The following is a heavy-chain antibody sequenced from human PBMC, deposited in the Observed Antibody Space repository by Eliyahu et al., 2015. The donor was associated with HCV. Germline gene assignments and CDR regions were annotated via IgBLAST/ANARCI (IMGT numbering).Heavy chain of an antibody. V-gene: IGHV4-59*01. Sequence: QVQLQESGPGLVKPSETLSLTCTVSGGSITTYYXSWIRQPPGKGLEWIGYIHYSGSTNYNPSLKSRVTISIDTSKNQFSLNLTSVTAADTAMYYCASGGGGIAVTGTGGWFDPWGQGTLVTVSS. D-gene: IGHD6-19*01. CDR3: ASGGGGIAVTGTGGWFDP. CDR1: GGSITTYY. J-gene: IGHJ5*02. CDR2: IHYSGST.